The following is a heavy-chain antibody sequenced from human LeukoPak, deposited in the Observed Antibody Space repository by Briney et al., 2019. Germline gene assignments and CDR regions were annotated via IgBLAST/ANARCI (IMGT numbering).Heavy chain of an antibody. CDR1: GGSFSGYY. V-gene: IGHV4-34*01. Sequence: SETLSLTCAVYGGSFSGYYWSWIRRPPGKGLEWIGEINHSGSTNCNPSLKSRVTISVDTSKNQFSLKLSSVTAADTAVYYCAREKFGDSSIDYWGQGTLVTVSS. CDR2: INHSGST. J-gene: IGHJ4*02. CDR3: AREKFGDSSIDY. D-gene: IGHD3-10*01.